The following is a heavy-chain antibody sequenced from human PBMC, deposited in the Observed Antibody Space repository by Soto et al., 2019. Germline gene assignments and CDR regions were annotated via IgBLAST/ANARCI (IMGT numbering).Heavy chain of an antibody. CDR1: GFTFSSYA. J-gene: IGHJ6*02. CDR2: ISASGGST. Sequence: EVQLVESGGGLVQPGGSLRLSCAASGFTFSSYAMSWVRQAPRKGLEWVSTISASGGSTYHADSVKGRFTISRDNSMNTLYLQMNSLRDEDTAAYYSAKDMRGSESYYIYGMDVWGQGTTVTVS. CDR3: AKDMRGSESYYIYGMDV. D-gene: IGHD3-10*01. V-gene: IGHV3-23*04.